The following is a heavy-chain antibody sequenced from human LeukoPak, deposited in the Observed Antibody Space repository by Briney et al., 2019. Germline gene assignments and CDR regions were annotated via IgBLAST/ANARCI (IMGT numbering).Heavy chain of an antibody. CDR3: ARLGSSWYAYYFDY. J-gene: IGHJ4*02. D-gene: IGHD6-13*01. V-gene: IGHV4-4*09. CDR1: GGSISSYY. Sequence: PSETLSLTCTVSGGSISSYYWSWIRQPPGKGLEWIGYIYTSGSTNYNPSLKSRVTISVDTSKNQFSLKLSSVTAADTAVYYCARLGSSWYAYYFDYWGQGTLVTVSS. CDR2: IYTSGST.